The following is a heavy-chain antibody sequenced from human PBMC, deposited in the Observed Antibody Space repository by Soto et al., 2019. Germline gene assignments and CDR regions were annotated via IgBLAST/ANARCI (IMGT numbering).Heavy chain of an antibody. CDR3: ARDQGGVLWFGELSY. Sequence: QVQLVESGGGVVQPGRSLRLSCAASGFTFSSYGMHWVRQAPGKGLEWVAVIWYDGSNKYYADSVKGRFTISRDNSKNTLYLQMNSLRAEDTAVYYCARDQGGVLWFGELSYWGQGTLVTVSS. CDR1: GFTFSSYG. CDR2: IWYDGSNK. V-gene: IGHV3-33*01. D-gene: IGHD3-10*01. J-gene: IGHJ4*02.